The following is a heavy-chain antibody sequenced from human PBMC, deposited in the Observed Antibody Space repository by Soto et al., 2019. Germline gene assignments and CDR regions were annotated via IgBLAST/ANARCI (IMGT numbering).Heavy chain of an antibody. V-gene: IGHV1-24*01. J-gene: IGHJ6*02. Sequence: ASVKVSCKVSGYTLTELSIHWVRQAPGKGLEWMGGFDPEDGETIYAQNFQGRVTMTDDTSTDTAYVELSSLRSEDTAVYYCATRATVGIYYYYGLDVWGQGTTVTVSS. D-gene: IGHD4-17*01. CDR1: GYTLTELS. CDR2: FDPEDGET. CDR3: ATRATVGIYYYYGLDV.